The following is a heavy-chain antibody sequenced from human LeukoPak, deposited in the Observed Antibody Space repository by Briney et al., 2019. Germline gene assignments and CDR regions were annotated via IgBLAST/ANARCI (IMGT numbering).Heavy chain of an antibody. Sequence: GGSLRLSCAASGFIFSTYDMHWVRQAPGKGLEWVAVISYDRSNKYYADSVKGRFTISRDNSKNTLYLQMNSLRAEDTSVYYCAKSYYDFWSGYYQTFDYWGQGTLVTVSS. CDR3: AKSYYDFWSGYYQTFDY. CDR2: ISYDRSNK. V-gene: IGHV3-30*18. J-gene: IGHJ4*02. D-gene: IGHD3-3*01. CDR1: GFIFSTYD.